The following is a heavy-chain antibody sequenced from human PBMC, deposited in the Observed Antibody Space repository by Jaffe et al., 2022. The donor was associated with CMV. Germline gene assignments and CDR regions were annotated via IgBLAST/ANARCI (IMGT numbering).Heavy chain of an antibody. CDR2: IYSGGST. CDR3: ARANYYDSSGLLMEAFDI. CDR1: GFTVSSNY. Sequence: EVQLVESGGGLVQPGGSLRLSCAASGFTVSSNYMSWVRQAPGKGLEWVSVIYSGGSTYYADSVKGRFTISRDNSKNTLYLQMNSLRAEDTAVYYCARANYYDSSGLLMEAFDIWGQGTMVTVSS. D-gene: IGHD3-22*01. J-gene: IGHJ3*02. V-gene: IGHV3-66*01.